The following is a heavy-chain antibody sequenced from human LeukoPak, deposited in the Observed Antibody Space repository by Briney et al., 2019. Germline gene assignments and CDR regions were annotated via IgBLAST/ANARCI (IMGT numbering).Heavy chain of an antibody. Sequence: SGTLSLTCGVTGGSITNNWWTWVRQPPGKGLEWIGEISQGARTNYNPSLKSRVTMSIDKSRNQFSLRMTSVTAADTAVYYCAGVRLGNTGLSEYFEHWGQGTLVTVS. CDR2: ISQGART. D-gene: IGHD3-16*01. J-gene: IGHJ1*01. CDR3: AGVRLGNTGLSEYFEH. V-gene: IGHV4-4*02. CDR1: GGSITNNW.